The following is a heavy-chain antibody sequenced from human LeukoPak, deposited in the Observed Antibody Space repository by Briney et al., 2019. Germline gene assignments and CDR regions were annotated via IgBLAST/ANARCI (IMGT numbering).Heavy chain of an antibody. J-gene: IGHJ5*02. CDR2: IYYSGST. V-gene: IGHV4-59*01. CDR3: ARGRDSGSRFDWFDP. CDR1: GGSISSYY. Sequence: PSETLSLTCTVSGGSISSYYWSWIRQPPGKGLKWIGYIYYSGSTNYNPSLKSRVTISVDTSKNQFSLKLSSVTAADTAVYYCARGRDSGSRFDWFDPWGQGTLVTVSS. D-gene: IGHD1-26*01.